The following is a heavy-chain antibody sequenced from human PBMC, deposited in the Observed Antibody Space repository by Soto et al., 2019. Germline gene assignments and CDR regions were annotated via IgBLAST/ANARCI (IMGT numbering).Heavy chain of an antibody. J-gene: IGHJ4*02. V-gene: IGHV4-31*03. CDR2: IYHSGST. CDR1: NASITSSGYY. Sequence: QVQLQESGPRLVAASQTLSLTCTVSNASITSSGYYWSWVRQPPGRRLEWIGYIYHSGSTFYSPSLQSRLTMSVDTSKNQFSLTLRSVTAADTAVYHCARMSGTYYVPDYWGQGTLVTVSS. CDR3: ARMSGTYYVPDY. D-gene: IGHD1-26*01.